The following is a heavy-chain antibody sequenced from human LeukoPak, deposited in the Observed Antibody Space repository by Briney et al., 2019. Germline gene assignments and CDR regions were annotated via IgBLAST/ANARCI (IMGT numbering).Heavy chain of an antibody. D-gene: IGHD3-3*01. CDR3: ARYDFWSGYSYNWFDP. CDR2: NPNSGGT. V-gene: IGHV1-2*02. Sequence: NPNSGGTNYAQKFQGRVTMTRDTSISTAYMELSRLRSDDTAVYYCARYDFWSGYSYNWFDPWGQGTLVTVSS. J-gene: IGHJ5*02.